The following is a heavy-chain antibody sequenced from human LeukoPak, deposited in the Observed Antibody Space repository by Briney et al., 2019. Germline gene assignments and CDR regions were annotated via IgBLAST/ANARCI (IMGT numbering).Heavy chain of an antibody. J-gene: IGHJ4*02. CDR3: AKFHSKDSSSDDDY. CDR1: GFTFSSYG. V-gene: IGHV3-33*06. D-gene: IGHD6-6*01. CDR2: IWYDGSNK. Sequence: GRSLRLSCAATGFTFSSYGMHRVRPAPGKGLEWVAVIWYDGSNKYYADSVKGRFTISRDNSKTTLYLQMNGLRAEDTAVYYGAKFHSKDSSSDDDYWGQGTLVTFSS.